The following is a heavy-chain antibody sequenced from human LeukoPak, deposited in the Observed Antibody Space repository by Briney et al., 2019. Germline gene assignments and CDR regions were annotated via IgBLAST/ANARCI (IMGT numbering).Heavy chain of an antibody. CDR1: GFTFSSYV. Sequence: GGSLRLSCAASGFTFSSYVMHWVRQAPGKGLEWVASISFDGSIKYYADSVKGRFTVSRDNSKNTLYLQMNSLRAEDTAVYYCARVLDTAMVTYTAGYWGQGNLVTVSS. J-gene: IGHJ4*02. CDR2: ISFDGSIK. D-gene: IGHD5-18*01. V-gene: IGHV3-30*04. CDR3: ARVLDTAMVTYTAGY.